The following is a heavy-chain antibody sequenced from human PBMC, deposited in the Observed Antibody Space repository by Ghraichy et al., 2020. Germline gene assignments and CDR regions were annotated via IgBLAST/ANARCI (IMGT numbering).Heavy chain of an antibody. V-gene: IGHV1-18*04. D-gene: IGHD3-22*01. Sequence: ASVKVSCKASGYTFTSYGISWVRQAPGQGLEWMGWISAYNGNTNYAQKLQGRVTMTTDTSTSTAYMELRSLRSDDTAVYYCARVVMGEDAHPFDYWGQGTLVTVSS. CDR2: ISAYNGNT. CDR1: GYTFTSYG. J-gene: IGHJ4*02. CDR3: ARVVMGEDAHPFDY.